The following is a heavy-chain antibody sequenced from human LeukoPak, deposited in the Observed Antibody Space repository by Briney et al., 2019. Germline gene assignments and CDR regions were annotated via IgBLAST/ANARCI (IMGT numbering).Heavy chain of an antibody. D-gene: IGHD2-2*01. Sequence: GASVKVSCKASGYTFTSYGISWVRQAPGQGLEWTGWISAYNGNTNYAQKLQGRVTMTTDTSTSTAYMELRSLRSDDTAVYYCANSYQLQSPGAFDIWGQGTMVTVSS. J-gene: IGHJ3*02. CDR1: GYTFTSYG. V-gene: IGHV1-18*01. CDR2: ISAYNGNT. CDR3: ANSYQLQSPGAFDI.